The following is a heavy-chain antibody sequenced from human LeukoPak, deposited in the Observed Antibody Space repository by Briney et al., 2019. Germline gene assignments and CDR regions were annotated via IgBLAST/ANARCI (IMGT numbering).Heavy chain of an antibody. D-gene: IGHD2-15*01. CDR2: INHSGST. V-gene: IGHV4-34*01. CDR3: AKAYSSGDYLGY. CDR1: GGSFSGYY. J-gene: IGHJ4*02. Sequence: PSETLSLTCAVYGGSFSGYYWSWIRQPPGKGLEWIGEINHSGSTNYNPSLKSRVTISVDTSKNQFSLKLSSVTAADTAVYYCAKAYSSGDYLGYWGQGTLVTVSS.